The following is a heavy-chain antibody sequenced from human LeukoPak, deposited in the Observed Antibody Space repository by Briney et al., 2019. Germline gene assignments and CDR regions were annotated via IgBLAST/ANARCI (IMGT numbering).Heavy chain of an antibody. J-gene: IGHJ4*02. V-gene: IGHV3-23*01. Sequence: GGSLRLSCAASGFTFSSYAMSWVRQAPGKGLEWVSAISGSGGSTYYADSVKGRFTISRDNSKNTLYLQMNSLRAEDTAVYYCAKDQGIAAAGTDGPDYWGQGTLVTVPS. CDR1: GFTFSSYA. CDR3: AKDQGIAAAGTDGPDY. D-gene: IGHD6-13*01. CDR2: ISGSGGST.